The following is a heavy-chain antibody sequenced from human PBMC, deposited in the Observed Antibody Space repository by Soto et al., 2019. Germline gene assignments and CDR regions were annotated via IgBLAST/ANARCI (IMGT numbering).Heavy chain of an antibody. D-gene: IGHD1-20*01. CDR2: IYYSGST. Sequence: LSLTCTVSGGSISSGDYYWSWIRQPPGKGLEWIGYIYYSGSTYYNPSLKSRVTISVDTSKNQFSLKLSSVTAADTAVYYCARGNYNWNEGPEYYGMDVWGQGTTVTVSS. V-gene: IGHV4-30-4*01. J-gene: IGHJ6*02. CDR3: ARGNYNWNEGPEYYGMDV. CDR1: GGSISSGDYY.